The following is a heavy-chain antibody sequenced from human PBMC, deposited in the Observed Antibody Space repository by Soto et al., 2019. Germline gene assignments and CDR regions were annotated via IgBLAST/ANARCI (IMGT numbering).Heavy chain of an antibody. D-gene: IGHD1-1*01. Sequence: ASVKVSCKASGYSFSGYSINWVRQAPGEGLEYMGWMNPNSGHTAHAQQIPGRVTLTRDTSIHTVYIELPSLTSGATAVYFCARRLPDGKFDSWGQGTQVTVSS. V-gene: IGHV1-8*01. J-gene: IGHJ4*02. CDR2: MNPNSGHT. CDR1: GYSFSGYS. CDR3: ARRLPDGKFDS.